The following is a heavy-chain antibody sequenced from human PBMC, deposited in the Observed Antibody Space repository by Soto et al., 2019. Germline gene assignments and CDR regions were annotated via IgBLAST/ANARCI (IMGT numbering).Heavy chain of an antibody. D-gene: IGHD6-13*01. J-gene: IGHJ6*02. CDR1: GGSISSGGYY. CDR3: ARDRSSWIRGGMDV. V-gene: IGHV4-31*03. Sequence: QVQLQESGPGLVKPSQTLSLTCTVSGGSISSGGYYWSWIRQHPGKGLEWIGYIYYSGSTYYNPSLTSRFTTSVDPSKTQFALKLSSVTAAATAVHYCARDRSSWIRGGMDVWGQGTTVTVSS. CDR2: IYYSGST.